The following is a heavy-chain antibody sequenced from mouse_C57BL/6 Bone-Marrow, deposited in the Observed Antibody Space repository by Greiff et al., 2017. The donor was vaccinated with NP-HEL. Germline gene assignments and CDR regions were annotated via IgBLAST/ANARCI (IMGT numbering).Heavy chain of an antibody. J-gene: IGHJ4*01. V-gene: IGHV1-18*01. CDR1: GYTFTDYN. CDR3: ARGLWGDAMDY. Sequence: VQLQQSGPALVKPGASVKIPCKASGYTFTDYNMDWVKQSHGKSLEWIGDITPNNGGTIYNQKFKGKATLTVDKSSSTAYMELRSLTSEDTAVYYCARGLWGDAMDYWGQGTSVTVSS. D-gene: IGHD1-1*02. CDR2: ITPNNGGT.